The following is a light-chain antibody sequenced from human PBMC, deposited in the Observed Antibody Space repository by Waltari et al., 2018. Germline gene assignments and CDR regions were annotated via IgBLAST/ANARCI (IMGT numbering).Light chain of an antibody. CDR1: SSNIGGTSY. J-gene: IGLJ2*01. CDR2: RNN. CDR3: AAWDDSLSTLL. Sequence: QSVLTQAPSASGPPGQRVTISCSGSSSNIGGTSYVYWYQQLPGTAPRLLIYRNNKRPSGVPDRFSGSKSGKSASLAISGLRSEDEADYYCAAWDDSLSTLLFGGGTKLTVL. V-gene: IGLV1-47*01.